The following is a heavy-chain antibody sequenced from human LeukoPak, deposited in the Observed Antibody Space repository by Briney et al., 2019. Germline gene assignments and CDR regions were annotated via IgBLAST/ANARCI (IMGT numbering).Heavy chain of an antibody. Sequence: ASVKVSCKASGYTFTGYYMHWVRQAPGQGLEWMGRINPNSGGTNYAQKFQGRVTMTRDTSNSTAYMELSRLRSDDTAMHYCARETGTTEKFYYYMDVWGKGTTVTVSS. D-gene: IGHD1-7*01. V-gene: IGHV1-2*06. CDR3: ARETGTTEKFYYYMDV. CDR1: GYTFTGYY. CDR2: INPNSGGT. J-gene: IGHJ6*03.